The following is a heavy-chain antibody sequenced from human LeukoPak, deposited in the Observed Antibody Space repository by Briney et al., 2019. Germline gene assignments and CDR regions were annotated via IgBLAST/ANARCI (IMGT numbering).Heavy chain of an antibody. CDR2: ISSRGSTI. CDR3: AELGITMIGGV. CDR1: GFIFCSYE. V-gene: IGHV3-48*03. Sequence: GGSLRLSCAASGFIFCSYEMNWVRQAPGKGLEWVSYISSRGSTIYYADSVNGRFTISRDNAKNSLYLQMNSLRAEDTAVYYCAELGITMIGGVWGKGTTVTISS. D-gene: IGHD3-10*02. J-gene: IGHJ6*04.